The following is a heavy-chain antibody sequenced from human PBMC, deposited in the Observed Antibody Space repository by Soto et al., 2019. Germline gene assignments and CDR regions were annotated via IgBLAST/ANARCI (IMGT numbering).Heavy chain of an antibody. D-gene: IGHD3-10*01. CDR1: GFTFSDYY. CDR3: ARGPDHGHEDEGTVLGSGPR. CDR2: ISSSGSTI. V-gene: IGHV3-11*01. J-gene: IGHJ4*02. Sequence: GGSLRLSCAPSGFTFSDYYMNWIRQAPGKGLEWVSYISSSGSTIYYADSVKGRFTISRDNAKNSLYLQMNSLRAEDTAVYYCARGPDHGHEDEGTVLGSGPRWGQGTLVTVSS.